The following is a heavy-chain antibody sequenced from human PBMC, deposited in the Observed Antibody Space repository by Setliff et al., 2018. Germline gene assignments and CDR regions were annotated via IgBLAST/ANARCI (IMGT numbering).Heavy chain of an antibody. Sequence: ASVKVSCKASGYTFTSYDINWVRQATGQGLEWMGWISAYNGNTNYAQKFQGRVTMTTDTSTATAYMELRSLRSDDTAVYYCASLRLRYDAFDIWGQGTMVTVSS. D-gene: IGHD4-17*01. CDR2: ISAYNGNT. J-gene: IGHJ3*02. CDR1: GYTFTSYD. CDR3: ASLRLRYDAFDI. V-gene: IGHV1-18*01.